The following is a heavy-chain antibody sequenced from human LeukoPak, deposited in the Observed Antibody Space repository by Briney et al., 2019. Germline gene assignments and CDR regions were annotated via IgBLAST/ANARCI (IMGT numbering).Heavy chain of an antibody. CDR2: ISSSGGNT. CDR1: GFTFSSYA. CDR3: ARDPNYGSTWYVNWFDP. Sequence: GGSLRLSCAASGFTFSSYAMSWVRPAPGKGLEWISTISSSGGNTYYTNSVKGRFTISRDNSKNTLYLQMNSLKAEDTAVYSCARDPNYGSTWYVNWFDPWGQGTLVTVSS. D-gene: IGHD6-13*01. J-gene: IGHJ5*02. V-gene: IGHV3-23*01.